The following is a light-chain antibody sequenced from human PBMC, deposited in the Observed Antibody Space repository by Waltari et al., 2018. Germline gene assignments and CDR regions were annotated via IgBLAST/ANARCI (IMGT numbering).Light chain of an antibody. CDR2: DAS. J-gene: IGKJ3*01. CDR3: QQRSNWPRFP. CDR1: QRVSSD. V-gene: IGKV3-11*01. Sequence: EIVLTQSPATLSLYPGERATLSCRASQRVSSDLAWYQQKPGQAPRLLIYDASNRATGLPARFSGSGSGTDFTLTISRLAPADFAVYYCQQRSNWPRFPFGPGTKVDIK.